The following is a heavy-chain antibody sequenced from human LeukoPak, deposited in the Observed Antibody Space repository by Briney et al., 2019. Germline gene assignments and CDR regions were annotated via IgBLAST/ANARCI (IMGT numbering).Heavy chain of an antibody. Sequence: GGSLRLSCVVSGLNLSKYGMHWVRQAPGKGLEWVAAIWQDGSNKYYADSVKGRFSISRDNSKNTLYLQMNSLRVEDTAMYYCVTHYKWDLLVHAFDFWGQGTMVTVSS. CDR1: GLNLSKYG. D-gene: IGHD1-26*01. CDR3: VTHYKWDLLVHAFDF. CDR2: IWQDGSNK. V-gene: IGHV3-33*01. J-gene: IGHJ3*01.